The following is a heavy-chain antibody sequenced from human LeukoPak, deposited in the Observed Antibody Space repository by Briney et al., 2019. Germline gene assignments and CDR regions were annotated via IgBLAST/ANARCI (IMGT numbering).Heavy chain of an antibody. V-gene: IGHV1-8*01. D-gene: IGHD1-20*01. CDR2: MNPNSGNT. J-gene: IGHJ4*02. CDR3: ARVGSITGTKGFFGY. CDR1: GYTFTSYD. Sequence: ASVKVSCKASGYTFTSYDINWVRQATAQGLEWMGWMNPNSGNTGYAQKFQGRVTMTRNTSISTAYMELSSLRSEDTAVYYCARVGSITGTKGFFGYWGQGTLVTVSS.